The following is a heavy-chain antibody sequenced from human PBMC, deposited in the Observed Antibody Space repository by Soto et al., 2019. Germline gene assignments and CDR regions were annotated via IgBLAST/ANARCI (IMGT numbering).Heavy chain of an antibody. CDR3: AKGEVATPWFDP. CDR2: ISYDGSNK. D-gene: IGHD2-15*01. Sequence: QVQLVESGGGVVQPGRSLRLSCAASGFTFSSYGMHWVRQAPGKGLEWVAVISYDGSNKYYADSVKGRFTISRDNSKDTLYLQMNSLRAEDTAVYYCAKGEVATPWFDPWGQGTLVTVSS. J-gene: IGHJ5*02. CDR1: GFTFSSYG. V-gene: IGHV3-30*18.